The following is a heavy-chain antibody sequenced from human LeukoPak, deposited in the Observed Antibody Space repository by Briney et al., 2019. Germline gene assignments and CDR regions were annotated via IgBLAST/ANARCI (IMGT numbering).Heavy chain of an antibody. D-gene: IGHD6-13*01. CDR2: IFGSVGKT. CDR3: AKAKAAVGTVEWWFGMDI. V-gene: IGHV3-23*01. CDR1: GYSLSSYV. J-gene: IGHJ6*02. Sequence: GSLRLSPAPSGYSLSSYVTSAVRPAPGEGVEWGSGIFGSVGKTYYAESVKGRFTISSDNSKNKVYGQMNSLKAEDTGGYYCAKAKAAVGTVEWWFGMDIWGQGTTVTVSS.